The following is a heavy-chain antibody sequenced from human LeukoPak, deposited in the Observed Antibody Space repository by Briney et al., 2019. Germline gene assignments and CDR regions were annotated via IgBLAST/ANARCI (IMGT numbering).Heavy chain of an antibody. CDR3: VKDFSMVRGVTPVRAFDI. V-gene: IGHV3-23*01. CDR1: GFTFSSYA. J-gene: IGHJ3*02. Sequence: GGSLRLSCAASGFTFSSYAMSWVRQAPGKGLEWVSAISGSGGSTYYADSVKGRFTISRDNSKNTLYLQMNSLRAEDTAVYYCVKDFSMVRGVTPVRAFDIRGQGTMVTVSS. CDR2: ISGSGGST. D-gene: IGHD3-10*01.